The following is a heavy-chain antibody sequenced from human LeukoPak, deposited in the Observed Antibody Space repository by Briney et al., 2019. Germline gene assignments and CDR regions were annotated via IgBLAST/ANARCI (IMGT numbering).Heavy chain of an antibody. CDR2: IKQDGSDK. V-gene: IGHV3-7*01. Sequence: GGSLRLSCAASGFTFSSFWMSWVRKAPGKGLEWVANIKQDGSDKYYVDSVKGRFTISRDNAKNSLYLQMNSLRAEDTAVYYCARGGRRAKPGYWGQGTLVTVSS. CDR1: GFTFSSFW. D-gene: IGHD1-26*01. CDR3: ARGGRRAKPGY. J-gene: IGHJ4*02.